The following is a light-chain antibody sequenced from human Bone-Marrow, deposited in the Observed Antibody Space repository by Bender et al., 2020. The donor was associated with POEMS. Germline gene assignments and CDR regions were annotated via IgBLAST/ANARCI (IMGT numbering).Light chain of an antibody. CDR2: DVS. CDR1: RTDVGGYDY. J-gene: IGLJ1*01. V-gene: IGLV2-14*03. Sequence: QSALTQPASVSGSPGQSITISCTGTRTDVGGYDYVCWYQQYPGKAPKLMIYDVSSRPSGVSDRFSGSKSGNTASLTISGLQAEDEADYYCSSFTSREIGVFGTGTKVTVL. CDR3: SSFTSREIGV.